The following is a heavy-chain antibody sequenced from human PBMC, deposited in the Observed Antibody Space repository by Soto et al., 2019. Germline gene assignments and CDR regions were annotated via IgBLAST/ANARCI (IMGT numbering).Heavy chain of an antibody. CDR1: GGSISSGGYY. CDR2: IYYSGST. V-gene: IGHV4-31*03. Sequence: SETLSLTCTVSGGSISSGGYYWSWIRQHPGKGLEWIGYIYYSGSTYYNPSLKSRVTISVDTSKNQFSLKLSSVTAADTAVYYCARGRQTYYYGSGSVRFDPWGQGTLVTVSS. J-gene: IGHJ5*02. CDR3: ARGRQTYYYGSGSVRFDP. D-gene: IGHD3-10*01.